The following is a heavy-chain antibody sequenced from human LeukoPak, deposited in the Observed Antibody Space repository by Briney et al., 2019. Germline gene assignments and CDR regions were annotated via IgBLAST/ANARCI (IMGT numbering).Heavy chain of an antibody. J-gene: IGHJ3*02. Sequence: SETLSLTCAVYGGSFSGYYWSWIRQPPGKGLEWIGYIYYSGSTNYNPSLKSRVTISVDTSKNQFSLKLSSVTAADTAVYYCASTTMVRGVISAFDIWGQGTMVTVSS. CDR1: GGSFSGYY. CDR2: IYYSGST. V-gene: IGHV4-59*08. D-gene: IGHD3-10*01. CDR3: ASTTMVRGVISAFDI.